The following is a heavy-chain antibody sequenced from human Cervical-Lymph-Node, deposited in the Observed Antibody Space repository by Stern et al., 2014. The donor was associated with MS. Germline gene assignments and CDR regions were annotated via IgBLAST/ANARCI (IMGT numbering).Heavy chain of an antibody. V-gene: IGHV3-30*18. J-gene: IGHJ3*01. CDR3: VKSSTSLIVIALDAFDV. Sequence: MQLVESGGGVVQRGRSLRLSCAASVNTFRDYGMHWVRQAPGKGLEWVAFTSYDGGNKYYAEFAKGRFTISRDLAKNTLYLHMNSLRPDDTAVYYCVKSSTSLIVIALDAFDVWGQGTLVTVSS. CDR1: VNTFRDYG. CDR2: TSYDGGNK. D-gene: IGHD2-21*01.